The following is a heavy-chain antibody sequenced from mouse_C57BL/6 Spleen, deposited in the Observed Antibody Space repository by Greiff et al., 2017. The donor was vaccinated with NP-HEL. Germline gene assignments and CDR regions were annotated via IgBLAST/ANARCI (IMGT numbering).Heavy chain of an antibody. CDR2: ISSGGSYT. Sequence: EVQLVESGGDLVKPGGSLKLSCAASGFTFSSYGMSWVRQTPDKRLEWVATISSGGSYTYYPDSVKGRFTISRDNAKNTLYLQMSSLKSEDTAMYYCARHHGGYFDYWGQGTTLTVSS. V-gene: IGHV5-6*01. CDR3: ARHHGGYFDY. J-gene: IGHJ2*01. CDR1: GFTFSSYG.